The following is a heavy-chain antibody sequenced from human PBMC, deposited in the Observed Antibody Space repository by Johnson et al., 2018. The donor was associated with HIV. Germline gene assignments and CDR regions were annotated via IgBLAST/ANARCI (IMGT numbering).Heavy chain of an antibody. D-gene: IGHD6-6*01. J-gene: IGHJ3*02. V-gene: IGHV3-30*18. Sequence: QVQLVESGGGVVQPGRSLRLSCAASGFAFSSYGMHWVRQAPGKGLEWVALISYDGSNEYYADSVKGRCTVSRDNTKNTLYLQMNSLRPEDTAVYYCVKERQLVRSFDIWGQGTMVAVSS. CDR1: GFAFSSYG. CDR2: ISYDGSNE. CDR3: VKERQLVRSFDI.